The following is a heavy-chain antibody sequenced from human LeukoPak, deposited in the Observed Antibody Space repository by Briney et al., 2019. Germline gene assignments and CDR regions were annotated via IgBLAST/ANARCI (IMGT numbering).Heavy chain of an antibody. D-gene: IGHD5-12*01. Sequence: SETLSLTCTVSGGSISSGDYYWSWIRQPPGKGLEWIGEINHSGSTNYNPSLKSRVTISVDTSKNQFSLKLSSVTAADTAVYYCARWSVATPGLARKYYFDYWGQGTLVTVSS. V-gene: IGHV4-39*07. CDR2: INHSGST. CDR1: GGSISSGDYY. J-gene: IGHJ4*02. CDR3: ARWSVATPGLARKYYFDY.